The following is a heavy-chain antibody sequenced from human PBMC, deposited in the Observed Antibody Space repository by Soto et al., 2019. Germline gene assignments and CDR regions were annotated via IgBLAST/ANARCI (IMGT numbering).Heavy chain of an antibody. D-gene: IGHD3-10*01. CDR2: IYYLGST. CDR3: ARDGYDGSGSPYPAY. J-gene: IGHJ4*02. Sequence: PSETLSLTCXVSGGSMSEYFWSWIRQSPGKGLEWIGYIYYLGSTDYNPSLKSRVTISVDTSKRQFSLRLTSVTAADTAVYYCARDGYDGSGSPYPAYWGPGTQVTVSS. CDR1: GGSMSEYF. V-gene: IGHV4-59*01.